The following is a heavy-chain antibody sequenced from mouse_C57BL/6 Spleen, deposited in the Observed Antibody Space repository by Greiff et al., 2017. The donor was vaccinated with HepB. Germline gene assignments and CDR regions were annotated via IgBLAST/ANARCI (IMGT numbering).Heavy chain of an antibody. CDR3: ARSKDYYGGFAY. Sequence: DVQLQESGPELVKPGASVRLSCKATGYTFTDYNMHWVKQSHGKGLEWIGYFNPTNGGTSYNQKFKGKATLTVNKSSSTAYMELRSLTSEDSAVYYCARSKDYYGGFAYWGQGTLVTVSA. J-gene: IGHJ3*01. CDR2: FNPTNGGT. CDR1: GYTFTDYN. V-gene: IGHV1-22*01. D-gene: IGHD1-1*01.